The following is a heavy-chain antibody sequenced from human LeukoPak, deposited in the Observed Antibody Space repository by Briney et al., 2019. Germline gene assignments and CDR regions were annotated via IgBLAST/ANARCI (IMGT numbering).Heavy chain of an antibody. Sequence: GASVKVSCKASGYTFTSYGISWVRQAPGQGLEWMGWISAYNGNTNYAQKLQGRVTMTTDTSASTAYMELRSLRSDDTAVYYCARSSTNVRYFDWFDPWGQGTLVTVSS. CDR3: ARSSTNVRYFDWFDP. CDR1: GYTFTSYG. V-gene: IGHV1-18*04. CDR2: ISAYNGNT. D-gene: IGHD3-9*01. J-gene: IGHJ5*02.